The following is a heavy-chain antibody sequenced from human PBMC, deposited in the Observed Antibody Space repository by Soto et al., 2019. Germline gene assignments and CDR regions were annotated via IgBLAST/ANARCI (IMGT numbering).Heavy chain of an antibody. Sequence: EVQLVESGGDLVQPGGSLRLSCAASGFTFSRYEMNWLRQAPGKGLEWISYISTSGSTIYYADSVKGRFTISRDNAKNSLYLQMNSLRAEDTAVYYCARELAAAGSFDYWGQGTLVTVSS. CDR3: ARELAAAGSFDY. D-gene: IGHD6-13*01. CDR2: ISTSGSTI. CDR1: GFTFSRYE. V-gene: IGHV3-48*03. J-gene: IGHJ4*02.